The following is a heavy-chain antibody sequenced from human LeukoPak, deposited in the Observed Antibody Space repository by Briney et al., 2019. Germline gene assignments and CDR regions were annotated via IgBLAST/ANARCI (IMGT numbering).Heavy chain of an antibody. CDR2: IYSGGST. CDR3: ARDETYYYGSGSYY. D-gene: IGHD3-10*01. J-gene: IGHJ4*02. CDR1: GFTVSSNY. Sequence: GGSLRLSCAASGFTVSSNYMSWVRQAPGKGLEWVSVIYSGGSTYYADSVKGRFTISRDNSKNTLYLQMNSLRAEDTAVYYCARDETYYYGSGSYYWGQGTLVTVSP. V-gene: IGHV3-53*01.